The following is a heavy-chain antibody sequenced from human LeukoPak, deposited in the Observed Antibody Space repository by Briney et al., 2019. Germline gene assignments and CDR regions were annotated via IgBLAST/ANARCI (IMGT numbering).Heavy chain of an antibody. CDR1: GDSVSSNSAA. Sequence: SQTLSLTCAISGDSVSSNSAAWNWIRQSPSRGLEWLGRTYYRSKWNKNYAVSVKSRITINQDTPKNQFSLQLNSVTPEDTAVYYCARTGGAADWGQGTLVTVSS. D-gene: IGHD1-14*01. CDR3: ARTGGAAD. J-gene: IGHJ4*02. CDR2: TYYRSKWNK. V-gene: IGHV6-1*01.